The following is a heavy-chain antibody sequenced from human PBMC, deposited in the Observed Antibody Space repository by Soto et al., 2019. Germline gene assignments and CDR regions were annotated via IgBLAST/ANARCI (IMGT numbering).Heavy chain of an antibody. CDR1: GFTFSSYA. CDR2: ISGSGGST. D-gene: IGHD3-3*01. V-gene: IGHV3-23*01. J-gene: IGHJ6*03. CDR3: AKSGLNYDFWSGYSNYMDV. Sequence: PGGSLRLSCAASGFTFSSYAMSWVRQAPGKGLEWVSAISGSGGSTYYADSVKGRFTISRDNSKNTLYLQMNSLRAGDTAVYYCAKSGLNYDFWSGYSNYMDVWGKGTTVTVSS.